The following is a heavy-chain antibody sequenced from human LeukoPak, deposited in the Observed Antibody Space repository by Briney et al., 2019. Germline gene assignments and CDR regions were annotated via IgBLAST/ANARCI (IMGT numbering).Heavy chain of an antibody. J-gene: IGHJ4*02. CDR3: AKDPGAHDKHFDH. CDR2: IRYDESNK. Sequence: PGGPLKLPWAGSGFTFSSFAWHWSRRAPGKGLEWLEYIRYDESNKSYADSVKGRFTISRDSSKNTLYLQMNSLRAEDTAVYYCAKDPGAHDKHFDHWGQGTLVTVSS. CDR1: GFTFSSFA. D-gene: IGHD3-10*01. V-gene: IGHV3-30*02.